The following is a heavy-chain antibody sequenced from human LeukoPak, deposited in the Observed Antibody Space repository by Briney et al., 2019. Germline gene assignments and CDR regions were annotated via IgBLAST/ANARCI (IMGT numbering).Heavy chain of an antibody. D-gene: IGHD6-19*01. CDR3: ARARPGIAVAEWDY. CDR2: INPNSGGT. J-gene: IGHJ4*02. V-gene: IGHV1-2*02. CDR1: GGTFSSYA. Sequence: EASVKVSCKASGGTFSSYAISWVRQAPGQGLEWMGWINPNSGGTNYAKKFQGRVTMTRDTSISTAYMELSRLRSDDTAVYYCARARPGIAVAEWDYWGQGTLVTVSS.